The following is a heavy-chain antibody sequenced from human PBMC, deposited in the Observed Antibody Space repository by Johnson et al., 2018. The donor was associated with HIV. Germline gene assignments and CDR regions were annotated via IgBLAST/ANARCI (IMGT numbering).Heavy chain of an antibody. CDR3: AKVARYGGSGWVDAFDI. J-gene: IGHJ3*02. Sequence: QVQLVVSGGGLVQPGGSLRLSCAASGFTVSSNYMSWVRQAPGKGLEWVAVISYDGSNKYYADSVKGRFTISRDNSKNTVFLQMNTLRADDTAVYYCAKVARYGGSGWVDAFDIWGQGTMVTVS. CDR2: ISYDGSNK. D-gene: IGHD6-19*01. CDR1: GFTVSSNY. V-gene: IGHV3-30*18.